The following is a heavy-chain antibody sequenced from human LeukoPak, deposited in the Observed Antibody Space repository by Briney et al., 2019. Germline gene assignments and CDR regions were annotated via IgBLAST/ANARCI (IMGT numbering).Heavy chain of an antibody. CDR1: GFTFSDYW. CDR2: INQDGREQ. V-gene: IGHV3-7*04. CDR3: TGGALDY. J-gene: IGHJ4*02. Sequence: GGSLRLSCAASGFTFSDYWMSWVRQPPGQGLEWVAKINQDGREQRFVCSVKGRFTISRDNAKNSLFLQRASLRAEDTAVYYCTGGALDYWGQGGLVTVSS.